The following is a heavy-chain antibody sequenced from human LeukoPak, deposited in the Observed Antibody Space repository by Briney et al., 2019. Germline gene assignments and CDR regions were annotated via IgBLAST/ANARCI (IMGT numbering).Heavy chain of an antibody. V-gene: IGHV5-51*01. J-gene: IGHJ4*02. Sequence: GESLKISCKGSGYSFTSYWIGWVRQMPGKGLEWMGIIYPGDSDTRYSPSFQGQVTISPDKSISTAYLQWSSLKASDTAMYYCVRQKKRRSSWYPTHSFHYWGQGTLVTVSS. D-gene: IGHD6-13*01. CDR1: GYSFTSYW. CDR3: VRQKKRRSSWYPTHSFHY. CDR2: IYPGDSDT.